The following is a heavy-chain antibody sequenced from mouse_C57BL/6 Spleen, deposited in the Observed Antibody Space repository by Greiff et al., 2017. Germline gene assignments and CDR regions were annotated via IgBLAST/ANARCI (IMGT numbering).Heavy chain of an antibody. V-gene: IGHV5-16*01. CDR3: ARAQGIYYDYLWYFDV. CDR2: INYDGSST. J-gene: IGHJ1*03. Sequence: EVMLVESEGGLVQPGSSMKLSCTASGFTFSDYYMAWVRQVPEKGLEWVANINYDGSSTYYLDSLKSRFIISRDNAKNILYLQMSSLKSEDTATYYCARAQGIYYDYLWYFDVWGTGTTVTVSS. CDR1: GFTFSDYY. D-gene: IGHD2-4*01.